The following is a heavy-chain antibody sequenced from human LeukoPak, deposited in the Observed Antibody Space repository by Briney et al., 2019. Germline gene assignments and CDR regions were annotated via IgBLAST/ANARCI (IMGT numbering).Heavy chain of an antibody. V-gene: IGHV4-39*07. CDR3: ARDYQGGYGDKTVDY. CDR2: IYYSGST. J-gene: IGHJ4*02. CDR1: GGSISSSSYY. D-gene: IGHD5-18*01. Sequence: PSETLSLTCTVSGGSISSSSYYWGGIRQPPGKGLEWIGSIYYSGSTYYNPSLKSRVTISVDTSKNQFSLKLSSVTAADTAVHYCARDYQGGYGDKTVDYWGQGTLVTVSS.